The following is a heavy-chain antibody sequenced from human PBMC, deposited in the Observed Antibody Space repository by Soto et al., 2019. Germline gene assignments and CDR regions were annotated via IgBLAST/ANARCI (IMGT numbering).Heavy chain of an antibody. D-gene: IGHD3-16*02. CDR1: GGSFSGYY. CDR2: INHSGST. V-gene: IGHV4-34*01. CDR3: ARAFPYDYIWGSYRRWGYYFDY. J-gene: IGHJ4*02. Sequence: SETLSLTCAVYGGSFSGYYWSWIRQPPGKGLEWIGEINHSGSTNYNPSLKSRVTISVDTSKNQFSLKLSSVTAADTAVYYCARAFPYDYIWGSYRRWGYYFDYWGQGTLVTVSS.